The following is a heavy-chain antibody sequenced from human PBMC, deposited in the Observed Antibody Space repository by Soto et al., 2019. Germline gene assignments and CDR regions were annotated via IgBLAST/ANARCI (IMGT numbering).Heavy chain of an antibody. J-gene: IGHJ3*02. V-gene: IGHV1-58*01. CDR1: GFTFSNSA. Sequence: GASVKVSCQTSGFTFSNSAVQWVRQARGQRLEWMGWIVVGSGNTNYEQKFQERVTITRDMSTSTVHMELSTLFSEDTAVHYCAAERSSGGICCAFDIXG. D-gene: IGHD2-15*01. CDR3: AAERSSGGICCAFDI. CDR2: IVVGSGNT.